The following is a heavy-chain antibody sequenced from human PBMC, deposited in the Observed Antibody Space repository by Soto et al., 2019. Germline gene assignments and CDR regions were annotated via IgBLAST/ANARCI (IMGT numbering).Heavy chain of an antibody. CDR2: IYYSGST. V-gene: IGHV4-30-4*01. D-gene: IGHD2-15*01. CDR1: GGSISSGDYY. J-gene: IGHJ5*02. Sequence: QVQLQESGPGLVKPSQTLSLTCTVSGGSISSGDYYWSWIRQPPGKGLEWIGYIYYSGSTYYNPSLKSRVTISVDTSKNQFSRKLSSVTAADTAVYYCAREIGADELLLIAGQNWFDPWGQGTLVTVSS. CDR3: AREIGADELLLIAGQNWFDP.